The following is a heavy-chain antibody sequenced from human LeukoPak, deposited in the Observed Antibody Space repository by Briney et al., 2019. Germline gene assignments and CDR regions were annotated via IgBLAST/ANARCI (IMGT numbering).Heavy chain of an antibody. V-gene: IGHV3-48*01. CDR1: GFTFSTYS. Sequence: GGSLRLSCAASGFTFSTYSMNWVRQAPGKGLEWVSYISGSSGTIYYADSVRGRFTISRDNARNSLYLQMNSLRAEDTAVYYCARRSEFGVLYYMDVWGKGTTVTVSS. D-gene: IGHD3-16*01. J-gene: IGHJ6*03. CDR2: ISGSSGTI. CDR3: ARRSEFGVLYYMDV.